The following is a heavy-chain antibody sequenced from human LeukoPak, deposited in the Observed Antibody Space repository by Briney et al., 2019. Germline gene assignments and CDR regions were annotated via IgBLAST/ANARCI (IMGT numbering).Heavy chain of an antibody. J-gene: IGHJ4*02. D-gene: IGHD3-3*01. V-gene: IGHV4-31*03. CDR3: ARDSHLGYDFWSGHYFDY. CDR2: IYYSGST. Sequence: SQTLSLTCTVSGGSISSGGYYWSWIRQHPGKGLEWIGYIYYSGSTYYNPSLKSRVTISVDTSKNQFSLKLSSVTAADTAVYYCARDSHLGYDFWSGHYFDYWGQGTLDTVSS. CDR1: GGSISSGGYY.